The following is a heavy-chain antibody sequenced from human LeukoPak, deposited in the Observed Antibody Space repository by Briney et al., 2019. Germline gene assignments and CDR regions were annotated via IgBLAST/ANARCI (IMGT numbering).Heavy chain of an antibody. V-gene: IGHV3-30*01. D-gene: IGHD5-24*01. CDR2: ISYDGSNK. CDR3: ARDRYKVLDY. J-gene: IGHJ4*02. CDR1: GFTFSSYA. Sequence: GGFLRLSCAASGFTFSSYAMHWVRQAPGKGLEWVAVISYDGSNKYYADSVKGRFTISRDNSKNTLYLQMNSLRAEDTAVYYCARDRYKVLDYWGQGTLVTVSS.